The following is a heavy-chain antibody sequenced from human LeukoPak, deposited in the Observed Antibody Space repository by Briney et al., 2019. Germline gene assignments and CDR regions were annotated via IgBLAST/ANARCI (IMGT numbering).Heavy chain of an antibody. J-gene: IGHJ4*02. CDR2: INHSGST. CDR1: GGSFSDYY. Sequence: PSETLSLTCAVYGGSFSDYYWSWIRQPPGKGLEWIGEINHSGSTTYNPSLKSRVTISADKSKNQFSLKLSSVTAADTAVYYCARVPSGTAVAGSIGYYFDYWGQGSLVTVSS. CDR3: ARVPSGTAVAGSIGYYFDY. D-gene: IGHD6-19*01. V-gene: IGHV4-34*01.